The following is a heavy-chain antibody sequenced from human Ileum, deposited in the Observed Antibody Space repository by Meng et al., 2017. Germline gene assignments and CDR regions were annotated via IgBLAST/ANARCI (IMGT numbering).Heavy chain of an antibody. V-gene: IGHV3-74*01. CDR3: ARDLSSEWELLN. J-gene: IGHJ4*02. CDR1: GFSCSSSW. D-gene: IGHD1-26*01. Sequence: EVQLVESGGGLVQPGGSLRLSCVASGFSCSSSWIHWVRQAPGKGLVWVSRIKGEGSRTSYADFVRGRFTISRDNAKNTLFLQINSLRAEDTAVYYCARDLSSEWELLNWGQGTLVTVSS. CDR2: IKGEGSRT.